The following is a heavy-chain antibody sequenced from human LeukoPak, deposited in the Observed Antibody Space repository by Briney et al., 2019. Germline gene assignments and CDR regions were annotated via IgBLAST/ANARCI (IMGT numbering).Heavy chain of an antibody. Sequence: PGGSLRLSCAASGFTFSSYSMNWVRQAPGKGLEWGSYISSSSSTIYYADSVKGRFTISRDNAKNSLYLQVNSLRAEDTAVYYCARDPAGGDYVDAFDIWGQGTMVTVSS. CDR3: ARDPAGGDYVDAFDI. V-gene: IGHV3-48*01. J-gene: IGHJ3*02. D-gene: IGHD4-17*01. CDR1: GFTFSSYS. CDR2: ISSSSSTI.